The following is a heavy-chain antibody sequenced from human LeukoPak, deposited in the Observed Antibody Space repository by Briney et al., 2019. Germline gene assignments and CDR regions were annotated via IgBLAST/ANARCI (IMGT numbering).Heavy chain of an antibody. CDR3: AGLVGRYSSGLYYYYFDY. J-gene: IGHJ4*02. V-gene: IGHV4-4*02. CDR1: GDSINSLDL. CDR2: MYLSGTT. Sequence: TSEILSLTCTVSGDSINSLDLWSWVRQPPGKGLEWIGEMYLSGTTHSNPSVKSRVTISIDKSKNQFFLNLSSVTAADTAVYYCAGLVGRYSSGLYYYYFDYWGQGTLVTVSS. D-gene: IGHD3-22*01.